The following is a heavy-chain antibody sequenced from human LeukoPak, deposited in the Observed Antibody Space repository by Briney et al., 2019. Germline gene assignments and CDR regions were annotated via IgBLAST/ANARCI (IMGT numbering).Heavy chain of an antibody. J-gene: IGHJ4*02. Sequence: ASVKVSCKASGYTFTAYHMHWVRQAPGQGFEWMGWINSNSGGTNYVKKFQGRVTMTRDTSISTAYMELNSLTSDDTAVYFCARRYYDSSGYFSFDYWGQGTLVTVSS. CDR2: INSNSGGT. CDR1: GYTFTAYH. D-gene: IGHD3-22*01. V-gene: IGHV1-2*02. CDR3: ARRYYDSSGYFSFDY.